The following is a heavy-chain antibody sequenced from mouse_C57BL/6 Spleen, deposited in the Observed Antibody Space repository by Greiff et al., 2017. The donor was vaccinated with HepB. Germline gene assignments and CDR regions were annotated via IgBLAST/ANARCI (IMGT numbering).Heavy chain of an antibody. CDR3: ARQYGSSYDWYFDV. D-gene: IGHD1-1*01. CDR2: IWSDGST. J-gene: IGHJ1*03. V-gene: IGHV2-6-1*01. Sequence: QVQLKQSGPGLVAPSQSLSITCTVSGFSLTSYGVHWVRQPPGKGLEWLVVIWSDGSTTYNSALKSRLSISKDNSKSQVFLKMNSLQTDDTAMYYCARQYGSSYDWYFDVWGTGTTVTVSS. CDR1: GFSLTSYG.